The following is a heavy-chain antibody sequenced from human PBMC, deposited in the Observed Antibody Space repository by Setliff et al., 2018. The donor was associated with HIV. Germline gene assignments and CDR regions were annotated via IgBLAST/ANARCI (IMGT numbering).Heavy chain of an antibody. CDR3: ATLDY. J-gene: IGHJ4*02. Sequence: ASVKVSCKASGYTFGNYYMHWVRQAPGQGLEWMGRIAPNSGGTKYAQKFEGRVTMTRDTSINTAYMELSRLRSDDTAVYYCATLDYWGQGTLVTVSS. CDR1: GYTFGNYY. V-gene: IGHV1-2*06. CDR2: IAPNSGGT.